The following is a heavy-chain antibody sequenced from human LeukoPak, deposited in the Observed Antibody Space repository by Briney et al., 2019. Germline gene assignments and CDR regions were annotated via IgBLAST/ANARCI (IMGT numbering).Heavy chain of an antibody. CDR3: AHRPGSGSYENNWFDP. D-gene: IGHD3-10*01. CDR1: GFSLSTSGVG. Sequence: SGPTLVKPTQTLTLTCTFSGFSLSTSGVGVGWIRQPQGKALEWLPLIYWDDDKRYSPSLKSRLTITKDTSKNQVVLTMTNMDPVDTATYYCAHRPGSGSYENNWFDPWGQGTLVTVSS. J-gene: IGHJ5*02. CDR2: IYWDDDK. V-gene: IGHV2-5*02.